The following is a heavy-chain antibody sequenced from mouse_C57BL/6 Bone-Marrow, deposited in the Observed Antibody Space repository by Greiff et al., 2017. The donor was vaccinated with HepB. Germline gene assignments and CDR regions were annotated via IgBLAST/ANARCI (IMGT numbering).Heavy chain of an antibody. J-gene: IGHJ4*01. CDR3: AREQLRPPMDY. D-gene: IGHD3-2*02. V-gene: IGHV1-19*01. Sequence: EVKLVESGPVLVKPGASVKMSCKASGYTFTDYYMNWVKQSHGKSLEWIGVINPYNGGTSYNQKFKGKATLTVDKSSSTAYMELNSLTSEDSAVYYCAREQLRPPMDYWGQGTSVTVSS. CDR1: GYTFTDYY. CDR2: INPYNGGT.